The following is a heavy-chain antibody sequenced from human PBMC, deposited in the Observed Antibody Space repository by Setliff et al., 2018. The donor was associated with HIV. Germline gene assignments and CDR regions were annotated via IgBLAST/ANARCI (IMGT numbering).Heavy chain of an antibody. Sequence: SVKVSCKATGYTFSNFGISWVRQAPGQGLEWMGWISVYNDNTKYAQKFRGRVTMTTDTSTSTAYMDLRSLRSDDTAVYYCARGSSPVDYFDYWGLGTLVTVSS. J-gene: IGHJ4*02. CDR2: ISVYNDNT. V-gene: IGHV1-18*01. CDR3: ARGSSPVDYFDY. CDR1: GYTFSNFG.